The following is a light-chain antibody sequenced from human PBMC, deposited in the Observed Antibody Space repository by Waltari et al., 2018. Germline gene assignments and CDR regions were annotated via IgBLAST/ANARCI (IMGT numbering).Light chain of an antibody. J-gene: IGKJ1*01. V-gene: IGKV4-1*01. Sequence: DIVMTQSPDSLAVSLGERATFNCKSSQTVLYSSNNEKYLSWYQQKPGQPPKLLIYWASTRQSGVPDRFSGSGSGTDFTLTISSLQTEDVAVYYCQQYYSTPWTFGQGP. CDR2: WAS. CDR1: QTVLYSSNNEKY. CDR3: QQYYSTPWT.